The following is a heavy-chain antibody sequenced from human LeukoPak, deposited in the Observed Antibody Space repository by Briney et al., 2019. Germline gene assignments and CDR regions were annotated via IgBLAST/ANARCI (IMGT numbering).Heavy chain of an antibody. V-gene: IGHV3-7*01. D-gene: IGHD1-26*01. Sequence: PGGSLRLSCAASGFTFNNYWMNWVRQAPGKGLEWVANIKQDGSEQYYVDSVKGRFTISRDNAKNLLYLQMNSLRSEDTAVYYCASQGKWEPLGDWGQGTLVTVSS. CDR2: IKQDGSEQ. J-gene: IGHJ4*02. CDR3: ASQGKWEPLGD. CDR1: GFTFNNYW.